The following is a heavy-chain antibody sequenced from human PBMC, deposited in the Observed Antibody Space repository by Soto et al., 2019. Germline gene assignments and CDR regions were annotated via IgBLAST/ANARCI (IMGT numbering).Heavy chain of an antibody. J-gene: IGHJ6*03. V-gene: IGHV1-8*01. Sequence: ASVKVSCKASGYTFTGYDINWVRQATGQGLEWMGWMNPNSGNTGYAQKFQGRVTMTRNTSISTAYMELSSLRSDDAALYFCARAPAPSYYYYYMDVWGKGTTVTVSS. CDR2: MNPNSGNT. CDR1: GYTFTGYD. D-gene: IGHD2-2*01. CDR3: ARAPAPSYYYYYMDV.